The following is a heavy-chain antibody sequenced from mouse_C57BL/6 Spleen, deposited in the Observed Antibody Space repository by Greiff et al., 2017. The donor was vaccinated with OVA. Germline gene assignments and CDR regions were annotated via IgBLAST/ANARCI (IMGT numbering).Heavy chain of an antibody. V-gene: IGHV5-6*01. Sequence: EVNVVESGGDLVKPGGSLKLSCAASGFTFSSYGMSWVRQTPDKRLEWVATISSGGSYTYYPDSVKGRFTISRDNAKNTLYLQMSSLKSEDTAMYYCARQDSNYWYFDVWGTGTTVTVSS. CDR2: ISSGGSYT. D-gene: IGHD2-5*01. CDR3: ARQDSNYWYFDV. CDR1: GFTFSSYG. J-gene: IGHJ1*03.